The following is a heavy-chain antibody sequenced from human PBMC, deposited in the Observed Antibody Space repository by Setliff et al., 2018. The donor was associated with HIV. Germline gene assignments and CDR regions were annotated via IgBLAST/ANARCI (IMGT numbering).Heavy chain of an antibody. V-gene: IGHV1-3*01. J-gene: IGHJ4*02. CDR2: INAGDDNT. CDR3: ARGSCSGCYLSDY. D-gene: IGHD6-19*01. Sequence: ASVKVSCKAFGYTFSTNAIHWVRQAPGQRLEWMGYINAGDDNTRYSEKFQGRVTITRDTSANTAYIELSSLRSEDTSVYYCARGSCSGCYLSDYWGLGTLVTVSS. CDR1: GYTFSTNA.